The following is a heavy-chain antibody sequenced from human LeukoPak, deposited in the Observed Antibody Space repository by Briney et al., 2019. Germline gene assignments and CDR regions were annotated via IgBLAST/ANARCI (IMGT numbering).Heavy chain of an antibody. V-gene: IGHV1-18*01. J-gene: IGHJ4*02. Sequence: ASVKVSCKASGYTFTSYGISWVRQAPGQGLEWMGWISAYNGNTNYAQKLQGRVTMTTDTSTSTAYMELRSLRSDDTAVYYCAKDWAYSGSYYSFDYWGQGTLVTVSS. D-gene: IGHD1-26*01. CDR3: AKDWAYSGSYYSFDY. CDR1: GYTFTSYG. CDR2: ISAYNGNT.